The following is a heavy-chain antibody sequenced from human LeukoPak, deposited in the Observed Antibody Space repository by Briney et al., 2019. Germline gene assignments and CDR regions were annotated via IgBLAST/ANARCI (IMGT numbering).Heavy chain of an antibody. V-gene: IGHV3-15*01. CDR2: NKSKTDGGTT. D-gene: IGHD2-2*01. CDR3: TTDRGSSTNGV. J-gene: IGHJ4*02. CDR1: GFTFSNAW. Sequence: PGGSVRLSCAASGFTFSNAWMSWVRQAPGKRLEWLGRNKSKTDGGTTDYAAPVKGRFTISRDDSESTLYLQMNSLKTEDTAVYYCTTDRGSSTNGVWGRGTLVTVSS.